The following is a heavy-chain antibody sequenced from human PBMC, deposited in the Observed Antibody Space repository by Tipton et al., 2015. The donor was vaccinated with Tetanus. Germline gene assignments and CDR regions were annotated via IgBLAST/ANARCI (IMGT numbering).Heavy chain of an antibody. Sequence: QLVQSGGDLVKPGGSPRLSCAASGFTFSDYYMTWIRQAPGKGLEWVSYITGGGSSIYYADSVKGRFTISRDNSKNSLSLQLNSLRADDTAIYYCAKEALGVLNLWGNGTTVIVSS. CDR3: AKEALGVLNL. CDR2: ITGGGSSI. V-gene: IGHV3-11*01. J-gene: IGHJ6*04. CDR1: GFTFSDYY. D-gene: IGHD1-14*01.